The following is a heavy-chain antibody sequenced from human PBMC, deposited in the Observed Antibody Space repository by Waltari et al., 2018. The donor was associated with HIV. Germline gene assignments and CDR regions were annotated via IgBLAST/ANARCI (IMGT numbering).Heavy chain of an antibody. CDR1: GFTFSSYW. V-gene: IGHV3-7*04. CDR2: IRQDGSGQ. D-gene: IGHD3-22*01. Sequence: EVQLVESGGGLVQPGGSLRLSCAASGFTFSSYWMSWVRQAPGKGMEWVAKIRQDGSGQYYVDSVKGRFTIARDKAKNSLYLQMNSLRAEDTAVYYCARGSSGPPDYWGQGTLVTVSS. J-gene: IGHJ4*02. CDR3: ARGSSGPPDY.